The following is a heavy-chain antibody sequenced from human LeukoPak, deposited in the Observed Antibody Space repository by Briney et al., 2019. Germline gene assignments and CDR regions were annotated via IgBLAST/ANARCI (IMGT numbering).Heavy chain of an antibody. J-gene: IGHJ4*02. V-gene: IGHV3-43*02. CDR1: GFIFNDYG. CDR3: AKDILRIAEPGTRGFDY. Sequence: GGTLRLSCAASGFIFNDYGMHWVRQAPGKGLEWGSFISGNGGSTYYADSLRGRLTIYRDNSKSSLYLQMNSLRPEDTALYYCAKDILRIAEPGTRGFDYWGQGTLVTVSA. D-gene: IGHD6-13*01. CDR2: ISGNGGST.